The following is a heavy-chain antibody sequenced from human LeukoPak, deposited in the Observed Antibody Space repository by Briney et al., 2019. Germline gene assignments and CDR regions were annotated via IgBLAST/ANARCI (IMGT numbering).Heavy chain of an antibody. CDR1: GYAFTAYY. CDR2: INPGAATT. Sequence: ASVKVSCKASGYAFTAYYIHWVRQAPGQGLEWVGIINPGAATTSYGQKFRGRVTMTRDTSTSTVYMELSSLRSEDTAVYYCSTWGTPIPREFRDYVVWGQGTTVTVSS. D-gene: IGHD3-16*01. V-gene: IGHV1-46*01. CDR3: STWGTPIPREFRDYVV. J-gene: IGHJ6*02.